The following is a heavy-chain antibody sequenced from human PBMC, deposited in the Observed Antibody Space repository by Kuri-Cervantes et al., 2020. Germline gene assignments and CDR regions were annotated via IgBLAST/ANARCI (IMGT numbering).Heavy chain of an antibody. Sequence: SETLSLTCAAYGGSFSGYYWSWIRQPPGKGLEWIGYIYYSGSTNYNPSLKSRVTISVDKYKNQFSLKLSYGTAADTAVYYCARSRAPEVVAATPPHMDVWGKGTTVTVSS. J-gene: IGHJ6*03. V-gene: IGHV4-59*12. CDR3: ARSRAPEVVAATPPHMDV. CDR2: IYYSGST. D-gene: IGHD2-15*01. CDR1: GGSFSGYY.